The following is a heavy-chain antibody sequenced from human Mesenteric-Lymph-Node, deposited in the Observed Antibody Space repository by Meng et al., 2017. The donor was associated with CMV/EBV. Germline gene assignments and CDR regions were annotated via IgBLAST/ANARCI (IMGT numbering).Heavy chain of an antibody. CDR1: GASISSSDW. CDR3: ARLFLYGSGSYFDY. D-gene: IGHD3-10*01. J-gene: IGHJ4*02. Sequence: SGASISSSDWWSWVRQHPGKGLEWIGEIYHSGSTNYNPSLKSRVTISVDKSKTQFSLNLNSVTAADTAVYFCARLFLYGSGSYFDYWGQGILVTVSS. CDR2: IYHSGST. V-gene: IGHV4-4*01.